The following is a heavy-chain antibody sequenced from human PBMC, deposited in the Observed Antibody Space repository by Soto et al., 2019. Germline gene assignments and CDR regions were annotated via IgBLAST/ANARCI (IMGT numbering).Heavy chain of an antibody. CDR1: CGSISSGGYS. V-gene: IGHV4-30-2*01. J-gene: IGHJ4*02. CDR3: ARGDIVATNFDY. CDR2: IYHSGST. D-gene: IGHD5-12*01. Sequence: PSETLSLTCAVSCGSISSGGYSWSWIRQPPGKGLEWIGYIYHSGSTYYNPSLKSRVTISVDRSKNQFSLKLSSVTAADTAVYYCARGDIVATNFDYWGQGTLVTVSS.